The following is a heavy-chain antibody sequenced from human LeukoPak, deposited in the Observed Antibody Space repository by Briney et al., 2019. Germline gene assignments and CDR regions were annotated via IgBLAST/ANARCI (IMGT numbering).Heavy chain of an antibody. V-gene: IGHV3-23*01. CDR2: ISGSGGST. J-gene: IGHJ4*02. Sequence: LPGGSLRLSCAASGFTFSSYAMSWVRQAPGKGLEWVSAISGSGGSTYYADSVKGRFTISRDNSKNTLYLQMNSLRAGDTAVYYCAKDLKSGYYFGQFDYWGQGTLVTVSS. CDR1: GFTFSSYA. CDR3: AKDLKSGYYFGQFDY. D-gene: IGHD3-22*01.